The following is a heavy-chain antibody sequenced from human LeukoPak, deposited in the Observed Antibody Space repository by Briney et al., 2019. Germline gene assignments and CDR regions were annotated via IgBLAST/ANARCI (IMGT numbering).Heavy chain of an antibody. Sequence: GGSLRLSCAASGFTFSNYGMHWVRQAPGKGLEWVAFIRNDGSTKYYVDSVKGRFVISRDNSKNTLYLQMNSLRAEDTAVYYCARGDYDSSGYYYPLGYWGQGTLVTVSS. J-gene: IGHJ4*02. CDR1: GFTFSNYG. V-gene: IGHV3-30*02. D-gene: IGHD3-22*01. CDR3: ARGDYDSSGYYYPLGY. CDR2: IRNDGSTK.